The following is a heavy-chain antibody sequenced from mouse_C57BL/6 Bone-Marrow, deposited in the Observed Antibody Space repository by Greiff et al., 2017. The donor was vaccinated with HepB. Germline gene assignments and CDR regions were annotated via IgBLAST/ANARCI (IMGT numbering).Heavy chain of an antibody. CDR1: GYTFTSYW. D-gene: IGHD4-1*01. Sequence: QVHVKQSGAELVKPGASVKMSCKASGYTFTSYWITWVKQRPGQGLEWIGDIYPGSGSTNYNEKFKSKATLTVDTSSSTAYMQLSSLTSEDSAVYYCAKNWDGFAYWGQGTLVTVSA. J-gene: IGHJ3*01. CDR3: AKNWDGFAY. CDR2: IYPGSGST. V-gene: IGHV1-55*01.